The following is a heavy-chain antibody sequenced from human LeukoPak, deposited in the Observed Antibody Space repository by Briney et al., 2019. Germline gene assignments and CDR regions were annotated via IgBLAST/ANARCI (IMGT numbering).Heavy chain of an antibody. CDR2: INPNSGGT. D-gene: IGHD3-22*01. J-gene: IGHJ4*02. Sequence: ASVKVSCKASGYTFTGYYMHWVHQAPGQGLEWMGWINPNSGGTNYAQKFQGRVTMTRDTSISTAYMELSRLRSDDTAVYYCARDPNYYDSSGPPDYWGQGTLVTVSS. V-gene: IGHV1-2*02. CDR1: GYTFTGYY. CDR3: ARDPNYYDSSGPPDY.